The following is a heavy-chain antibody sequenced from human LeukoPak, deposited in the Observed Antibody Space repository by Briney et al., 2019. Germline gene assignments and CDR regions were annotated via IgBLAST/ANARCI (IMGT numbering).Heavy chain of an antibody. V-gene: IGHV3-30*18. J-gene: IGHJ4*02. CDR2: ISYEGISE. D-gene: IGHD2-15*01. Sequence: GGSLRLSCAASGFTFSNYGMHWVLQAPGKGLEWVAFISYEGISEYYADSVKGRFTISRDNSKNTLYLLLNSLKSEDAAVYYCAKDLYASCTGGSCSGYFDYWGQGTLVTVSS. CDR1: GFTFSNYG. CDR3: AKDLYASCTGGSCSGYFDY.